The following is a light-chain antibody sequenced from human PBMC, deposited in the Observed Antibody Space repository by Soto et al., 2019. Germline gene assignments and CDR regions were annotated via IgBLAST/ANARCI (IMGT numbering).Light chain of an antibody. CDR2: AAS. J-gene: IGKJ1*01. V-gene: IGKV1-39*01. CDR3: QQSYNARWT. CDR1: QSISTY. Sequence: DIQMTQSPSSLSASVGDRVTITCRASQSISTYLHWYQQKPGKAPNLLIYAASALQRGVPSRFAGSGSERDFTLTISSLHPEDFATYYCQQSYNARWTFDQGTTVEV.